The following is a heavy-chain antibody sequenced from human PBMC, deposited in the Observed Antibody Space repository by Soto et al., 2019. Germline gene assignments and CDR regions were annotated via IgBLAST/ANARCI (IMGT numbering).Heavy chain of an antibody. J-gene: IGHJ5*02. CDR1: GGSFSGYY. CDR3: ARGGVLLWFGELYVSDNWFDL. V-gene: IGHV4-34*01. CDR2: INHSGST. D-gene: IGHD3-10*01. Sequence: PSETLSLTCAVYGGSFSGYYWSWIRQPPGKGLEWIGEINHSGSTNYNPSLKSRVTISVDTSKNQFSLKLSSVTAADTAVYYCARGGVLLWFGELYVSDNWFDLWGQGTLVTVSS.